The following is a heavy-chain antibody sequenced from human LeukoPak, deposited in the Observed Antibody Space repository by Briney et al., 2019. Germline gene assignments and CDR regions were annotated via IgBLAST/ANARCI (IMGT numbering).Heavy chain of an antibody. D-gene: IGHD5-24*01. V-gene: IGHV3-15*01. CDR1: GFTFSSYW. CDR3: TTDLWGWLHNRIVFDY. CDR2: IKSKTDGGTT. J-gene: IGHJ4*02. Sequence: GGSLRLSCAASGFTFSSYWMSWVRQAPGKGLEWVGRIKSKTDGGTTDYAAPVKGRFTISRDDSKNTLYLQMNSLKTEDTAVYYCTTDLWGWLHNRIVFDYWGQGTLVTVSS.